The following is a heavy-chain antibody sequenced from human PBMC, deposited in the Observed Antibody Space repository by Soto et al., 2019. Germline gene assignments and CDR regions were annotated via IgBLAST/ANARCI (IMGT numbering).Heavy chain of an antibody. CDR2: INPNSGGT. D-gene: IGHD3-10*01. CDR1: GYTFTGYY. Sequence: ASVKVSCKASGYTFTGYYMHWVRQAPGQGLEWMGWINPNSGGTNYAQKFQGWVTMTRDTSISTAYMELSRLRSDDTAVYYCARAGDLPINLFDPWGQGTLVTVSS. J-gene: IGHJ5*02. V-gene: IGHV1-2*04. CDR3: ARAGDLPINLFDP.